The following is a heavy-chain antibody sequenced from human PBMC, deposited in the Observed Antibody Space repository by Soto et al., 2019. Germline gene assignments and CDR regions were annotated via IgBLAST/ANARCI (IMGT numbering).Heavy chain of an antibody. Sequence: QVQLVQSGAEVKKPGASVKVSCKASGYTLTPYGISWVRQAPGQGLEWMGWISVYNGKTNYAQNLQGRVTMTTDTTTSTAYMELRSLTSDDTAVYFRARDRAAYCGGDCNMDVWGKGTTVTVS. CDR1: GYTLTPYG. CDR3: ARDRAAYCGGDCNMDV. V-gene: IGHV1-18*01. D-gene: IGHD2-21*01. CDR2: ISVYNGKT. J-gene: IGHJ6*03.